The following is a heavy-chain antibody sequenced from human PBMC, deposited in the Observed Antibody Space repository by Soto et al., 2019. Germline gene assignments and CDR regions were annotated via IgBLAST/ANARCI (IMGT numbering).Heavy chain of an antibody. J-gene: IGHJ5*02. Sequence: QVQLQESGPGLVKPSGTLSLTCAVSGGSISSSNWWSWVRQPPGKGLEWIGEIYHSGSTNYNPSLESRVTISVDKSKNQFSLKLSSVTAADTAVYYCASWPDMWGEGNWFDPWGQGTLVTVSS. D-gene: IGHD3-10*02. CDR2: IYHSGST. CDR3: ASWPDMWGEGNWFDP. V-gene: IGHV4-4*02. CDR1: GGSISSSNW.